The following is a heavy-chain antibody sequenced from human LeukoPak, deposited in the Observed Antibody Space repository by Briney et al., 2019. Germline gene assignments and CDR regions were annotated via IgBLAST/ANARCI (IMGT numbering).Heavy chain of an antibody. CDR2: ISGSGGST. CDR1: EFTFSSYA. D-gene: IGHD5-24*01. J-gene: IGHJ4*02. V-gene: IGHV3-23*01. Sequence: GGSLRLSCAASEFTFSSYAMSWVRQAPGKGLEWVSAISGSGGSTYYADSVKGRFTISRDNSKSTLYLQMNSLRAEDTAVYYCAKLRDGYNSGYFDYWGQGTLVTVSS. CDR3: AKLRDGYNSGYFDY.